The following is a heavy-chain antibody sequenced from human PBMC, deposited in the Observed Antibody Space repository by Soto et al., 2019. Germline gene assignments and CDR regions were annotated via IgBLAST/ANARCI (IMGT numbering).Heavy chain of an antibody. J-gene: IGHJ4*02. Sequence: QVQLVQSGAEVKKPGSSVRVSCKASGDTFTFYSITWVRQAPGLALEWMGSINPILSMSNYAQRFQRRVKMTADKSTSTAYMELSSLRSEDTAMYYCASSYGSGYRAFDYWGQGALVTVS. CDR2: INPILSMS. CDR3: ASSYGSGYRAFDY. CDR1: GDTFTFYS. D-gene: IGHD3-10*01. V-gene: IGHV1-69*02.